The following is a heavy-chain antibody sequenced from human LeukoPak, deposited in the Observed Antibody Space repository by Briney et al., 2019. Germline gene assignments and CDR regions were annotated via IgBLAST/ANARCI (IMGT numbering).Heavy chain of an antibody. D-gene: IGHD6-19*01. CDR3: ARGSDSSAWFSSFDY. CDR1: GFTFSSYW. Sequence: PGGSLRLSCAASGFTFSSYWMHWVRQTPGKGLVWVSRIKSDGSTTSHADSVKGQFTISRDNAKNTLYLEMNSLRAEDTAVYYCARGSDSSAWFSSFDYWGQGALVTVSS. V-gene: IGHV3-74*01. J-gene: IGHJ4*02. CDR2: IKSDGSTT.